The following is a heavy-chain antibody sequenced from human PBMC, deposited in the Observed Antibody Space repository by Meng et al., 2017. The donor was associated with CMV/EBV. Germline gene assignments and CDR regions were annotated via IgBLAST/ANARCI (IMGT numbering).Heavy chain of an antibody. V-gene: IGHV3-48*04. CDR3: ARDAYSFMNYGDYGIDV. CDR1: GFTFSSYS. D-gene: IGHD4-17*01. Sequence: GESLKISCAASGFTFSSYSMNWVRQAPGKGLEWVSYISSSSSTIYYADSVKGRFTISRDNAKNSLYLQMNSLRAEDTAVYYCARDAYSFMNYGDYGIDVWGQGTTVTVSS. CDR2: ISSSSSTI. J-gene: IGHJ6*02.